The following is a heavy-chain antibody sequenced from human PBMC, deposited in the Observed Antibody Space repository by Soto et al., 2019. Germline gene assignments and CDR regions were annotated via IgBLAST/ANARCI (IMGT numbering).Heavy chain of an antibody. V-gene: IGHV1-69*13. CDR3: ARDPRGVVVHAAHNDKYSYYYGMDV. J-gene: IGHJ6*02. D-gene: IGHD2-2*01. Sequence: SVKVSCKASGGTFSSYAIGWVRQAPGQGLEWMGGIIPIFGTANYAQKFQGRVTITADESTSTAYMELSSLRSEDTAVYYCARDPRGVVVHAAHNDKYSYYYGMDVWGQGTTVTVSS. CDR2: IIPIFGTA. CDR1: GGTFSSYA.